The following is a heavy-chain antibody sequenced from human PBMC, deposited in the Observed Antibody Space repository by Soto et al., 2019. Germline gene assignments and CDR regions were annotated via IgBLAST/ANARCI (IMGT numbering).Heavy chain of an antibody. V-gene: IGHV3-15*07. CDR3: TAGGNWFDP. Sequence: PGGSLRLSCTGSGFTFSNAWMSWVRQAPGRGLEWVGRIKSVTNGGTTDYAAPVKGRFIISRDDSKNTLFLQMSSLKAEDTAVYYCTAGGNWFDPWGQGTLVTVSS. CDR1: GFTFSNAW. CDR2: IKSVTNGGTT. J-gene: IGHJ5*02.